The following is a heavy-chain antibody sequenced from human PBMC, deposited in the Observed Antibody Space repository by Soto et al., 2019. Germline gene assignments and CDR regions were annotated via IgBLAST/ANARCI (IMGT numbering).Heavy chain of an antibody. J-gene: IGHJ5*02. CDR3: VDGGEIGRPPLDT. CDR2: ISPGSRYP. V-gene: IGHV3-11*03. Sequence: GSLRLSCAGSGFTFGDSYMSWIRQAPGKGLEWLSYISPGSRYPAYADSVKGRFTMSRDNAKNTLWLQMNRLRVEDTAVYYCVDGGEIGRPPLDTWGQGTLVTVSS. CDR1: GFTFGDSY. D-gene: IGHD3-10*01.